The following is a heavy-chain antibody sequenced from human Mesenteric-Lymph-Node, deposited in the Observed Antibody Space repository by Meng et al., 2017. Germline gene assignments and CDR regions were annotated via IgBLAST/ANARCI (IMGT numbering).Heavy chain of an antibody. J-gene: IGHJ4*02. CDR3: ARGKGSVMTPHFDY. Sequence: SETLSLTCTVSGGSISSYYWTWIRQPPGKGLEWIGYIYYSGSTNYNPSLKSRVTISLDTSKNQFSLKLGSVTAADTAVYYCARGKGSVMTPHFDYWGQGRLVTVSS. CDR1: GGSISSYY. CDR2: IYYSGST. V-gene: IGHV4-59*08. D-gene: IGHD3-22*01.